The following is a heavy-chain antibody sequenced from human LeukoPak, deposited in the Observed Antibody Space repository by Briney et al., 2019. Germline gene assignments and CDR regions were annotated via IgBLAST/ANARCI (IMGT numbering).Heavy chain of an antibody. CDR2: INHSGST. V-gene: IGHV4-34*01. CDR1: GGSFSGYY. CDR3: ARDYYGSGKGWFDP. Sequence: SETLSLTCAVYGGSFSGYYWSWIRQPPGKGLEWIGEINHSGSTNYNPSLKSRVSLSLGTSKNEFSLNLSSVTAADTAVYYCARDYYGSGKGWFDPWGQGTLVTVSS. J-gene: IGHJ5*02. D-gene: IGHD3-10*01.